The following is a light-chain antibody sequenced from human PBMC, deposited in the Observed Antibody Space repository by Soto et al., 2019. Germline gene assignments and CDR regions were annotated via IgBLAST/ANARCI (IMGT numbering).Light chain of an antibody. CDR2: DAS. Sequence: DIQMTQSPSTLSASLGDRVTITCRASQSISSWLAWYQQKPGKAPKLLIYDASSLESGVPSRFSGSGSGTEFTLTISSLQPDDFATYYCQQYNSYSWTFGQGTKVAIK. CDR1: QSISSW. J-gene: IGKJ1*01. V-gene: IGKV1-5*01. CDR3: QQYNSYSWT.